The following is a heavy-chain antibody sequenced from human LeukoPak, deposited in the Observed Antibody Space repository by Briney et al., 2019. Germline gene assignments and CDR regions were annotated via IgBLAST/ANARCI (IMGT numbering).Heavy chain of an antibody. V-gene: IGHV3-43*02. CDR3: AKDFDYYGSGRLYYYGMDV. D-gene: IGHD3-10*01. CDR1: GFTFDDYA. CDR2: ISGDGGST. J-gene: IGHJ6*02. Sequence: GGSLRLSCSASGFTFDDYAIHWVRQAPGEGLGWVSLISGDGGSTYYADSVKGRFTISRDNSKNSLYLQMNSLRTEDTALYYFAKDFDYYGSGRLYYYGMDVWGQGTTVTVSS.